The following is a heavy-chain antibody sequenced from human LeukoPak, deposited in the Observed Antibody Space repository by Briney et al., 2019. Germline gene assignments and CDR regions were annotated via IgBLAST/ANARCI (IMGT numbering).Heavy chain of an antibody. J-gene: IGHJ4*02. V-gene: IGHV3-20*04. CDR1: GFTFDDYG. CDR2: INWNGGST. CDR3: AKGGYCRGGSCYDY. D-gene: IGHD2-15*01. Sequence: GGSLRLSCAASGFTFDDYGMSWVRQAPGKGLEWVSGINWNGGSTGYADSVKGRFTISRDNAKNSLYLQMNSLRAEDTALYYCAKGGYCRGGSCYDYWGQGTLVTVSS.